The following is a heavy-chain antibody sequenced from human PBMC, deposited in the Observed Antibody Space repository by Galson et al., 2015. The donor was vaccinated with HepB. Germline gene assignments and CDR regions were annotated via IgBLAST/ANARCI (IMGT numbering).Heavy chain of an antibody. Sequence: LSLTCTVSGGSIRGTGYYWGWIRQPPGKGLEWIASMHFGGGTYYNPSFRSRVTILLDTSKNQVSLTVPSVTAADTAVYYCASHGSELVQFFTHWGQGTLVTVSS. CDR2: MHFGGGT. CDR1: GGSIRGTGYY. V-gene: IGHV4-39*01. D-gene: IGHD3-3*01. J-gene: IGHJ1*01. CDR3: ASHGSELVQFFTH.